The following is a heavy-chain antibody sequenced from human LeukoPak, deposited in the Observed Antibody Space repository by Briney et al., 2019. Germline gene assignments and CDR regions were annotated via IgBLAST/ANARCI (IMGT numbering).Heavy chain of an antibody. Sequence: GGSLRLSCAASGFTFSTYGMHWVRQAPGKGLEWVAFIRYDGMNKYYADSVKGRVTISRDNSKKTVYVQMNSLRPEDTAVYYCARSWGFGELSDHWGQGTLLTVSS. CDR1: GFTFSTYG. V-gene: IGHV3-30*02. CDR2: IRYDGMNK. CDR3: ARSWGFGELSDH. J-gene: IGHJ4*02. D-gene: IGHD3-10*01.